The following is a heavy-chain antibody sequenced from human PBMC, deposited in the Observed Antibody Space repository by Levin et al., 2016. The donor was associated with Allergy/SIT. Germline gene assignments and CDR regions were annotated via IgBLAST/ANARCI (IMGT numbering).Heavy chain of an antibody. CDR1: GFTFSSYG. D-gene: IGHD2-2*01. CDR2: IWYDGSNK. CDR3: ARDGGRSTSYYYGMDV. V-gene: IGHV3-33*01. Sequence: GESLKISCAASGFTFSSYGMHWVRQAPGKGLEWVAVIWYDGSNKYYADSVKGRFTISRDNSKNTLYLQMNSLRAEDTAVYYCARDGGRSTSYYYGMDVWGQGTTVTVSS. J-gene: IGHJ6*02.